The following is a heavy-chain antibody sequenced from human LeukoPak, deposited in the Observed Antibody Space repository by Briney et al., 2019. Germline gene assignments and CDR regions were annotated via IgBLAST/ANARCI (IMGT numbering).Heavy chain of an antibody. CDR3: ARDAPGRNYGDYRELDY. J-gene: IGHJ4*02. D-gene: IGHD4-17*01. V-gene: IGHV1-18*01. CDR2: ISAHNGNT. CDR1: GYTFTSYG. Sequence: ASVKVSCKASGYTFTSYGISWVRQAPGQGLEWMGWISAHNGNTKDAQKIQGRVTMTTDTSTSTAYMELRSLGSDDTAVYYCARDAPGRNYGDYRELDYWGQGTLVTVSS.